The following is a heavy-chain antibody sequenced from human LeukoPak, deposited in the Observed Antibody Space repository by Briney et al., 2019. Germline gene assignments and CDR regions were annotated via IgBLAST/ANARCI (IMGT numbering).Heavy chain of an antibody. CDR3: ARVLWGWRGGFNY. CDR2: ISSSGSTI. Sequence: PGGSLRLSCAASGFTFSSYEMNWVRQAPGKGLEWVSYISSSGSTIYYADSVKGRFTISRDNAKNSLYLQMNSLRAEDTAVYYCARVLWGWRGGFNYWGQGTLVTVSS. D-gene: IGHD4/OR15-4a*01. V-gene: IGHV3-48*03. CDR1: GFTFSSYE. J-gene: IGHJ4*02.